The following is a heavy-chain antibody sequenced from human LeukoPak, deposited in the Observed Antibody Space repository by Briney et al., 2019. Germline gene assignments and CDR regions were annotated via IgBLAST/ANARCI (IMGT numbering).Heavy chain of an antibody. D-gene: IGHD1-26*01. CDR2: IYYSGNT. V-gene: IGHV4-39*07. Sequence: SETLSLTCSVSGGSIRSTTYYWGWIRQPPGKRLEWIASIYYSGNTYYSPSLMSRVTISVDTSKNQFSLKLSSVTAADTAVYYCARDTLGATAWRLFDYWGQGTLVTVSS. CDR3: ARDTLGATAWRLFDY. CDR1: GGSIRSTTYY. J-gene: IGHJ4*02.